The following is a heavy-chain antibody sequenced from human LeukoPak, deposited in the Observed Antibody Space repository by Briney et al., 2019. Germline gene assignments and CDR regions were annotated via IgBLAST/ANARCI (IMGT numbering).Heavy chain of an antibody. CDR2: IDPSDSYT. Sequence: GESLKISCKGSGYSFTSYWISWVRQMPGKGPEWMGRIDPSDSYTNYSPSFQGHVTTSADKSISTAYLQWSSLKASDTAMYYCASLEQWLDAIYDYWGQGTLVTVSS. J-gene: IGHJ4*02. CDR1: GYSFTSYW. CDR3: ASLEQWLDAIYDY. V-gene: IGHV5-10-1*01. D-gene: IGHD6-19*01.